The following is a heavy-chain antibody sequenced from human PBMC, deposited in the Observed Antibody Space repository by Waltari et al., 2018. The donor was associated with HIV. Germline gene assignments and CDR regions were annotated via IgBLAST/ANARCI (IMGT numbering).Heavy chain of an antibody. Sequence: QVQLVESGGGVVQPGGSLRLSCAASGFTFTSYGMHWVRQAPGKGLEWVAFIRYDGSNKYYADSVKGRFTISRDNSKNTLYLQMNSLRAEDTAVYYCASQGAYYYDSSGPRLVDYWGQGTLVTVSS. V-gene: IGHV3-30*02. D-gene: IGHD3-22*01. CDR3: ASQGAYYYDSSGPRLVDY. CDR2: IRYDGSNK. J-gene: IGHJ4*02. CDR1: GFTFTSYG.